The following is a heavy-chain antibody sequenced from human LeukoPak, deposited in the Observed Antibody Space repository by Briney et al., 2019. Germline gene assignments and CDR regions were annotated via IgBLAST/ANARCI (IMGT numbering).Heavy chain of an antibody. D-gene: IGHD2/OR15-2a*01. Sequence: ASVKVSCKATSRISWVRQAPGQGLEWMGWIGTYGGDTYYAQKFQGRITVTTDTSTSTVYMELRNLRSDDTAVYYCARDLWNFYDDSGLNRDFDSWGQGTLVTVS. CDR3: ARDLWNFYDDSGLNRDFDS. J-gene: IGHJ5*01. V-gene: IGHV1-18*01. CDR2: IGTYGGDT. CDR1: TSR.